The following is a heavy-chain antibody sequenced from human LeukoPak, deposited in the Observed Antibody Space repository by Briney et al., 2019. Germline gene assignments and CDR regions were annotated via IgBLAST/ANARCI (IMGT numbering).Heavy chain of an antibody. CDR1: GGSISSYY. J-gene: IGHJ4*02. Sequence: PSGTLSLTCAVSGGSISSYYWSWIRQPPGKGLEWIGYIYYSGSTNYNPSLKSRVTISVDTSKNQSSRKLSSVTAADTAVYYCARLNYYDTSGYPDDWGRGTLVTASS. CDR3: ARLNYYDTSGYPDD. D-gene: IGHD3-22*01. CDR2: IYYSGST. V-gene: IGHV4-59*12.